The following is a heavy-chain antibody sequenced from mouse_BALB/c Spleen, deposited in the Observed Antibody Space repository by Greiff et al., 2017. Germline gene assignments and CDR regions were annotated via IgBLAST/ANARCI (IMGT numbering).Heavy chain of an antibody. CDR2: ISSGSSTI. CDR1: GFTFSSFG. Sequence: EVKLVESGGGLVQPGGSRKLSCAASGFTFSSFGMHWVRQAPEKGLEWVAYISSGSSTIYYADTVKGRFTISRDNPKNTLFLQMTSLRSEDTAMYYCARYGDGYYVDYWGQGTTLTVSS. D-gene: IGHD2-3*01. CDR3: ARYGDGYYVDY. J-gene: IGHJ2*01. V-gene: IGHV5-17*02.